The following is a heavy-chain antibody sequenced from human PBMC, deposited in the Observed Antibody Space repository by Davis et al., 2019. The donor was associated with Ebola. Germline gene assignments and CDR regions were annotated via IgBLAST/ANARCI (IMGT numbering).Heavy chain of an antibody. V-gene: IGHV4-39*01. CDR3: ASGVEMATIHY. J-gene: IGHJ4*02. CDR2: IYYIGST. D-gene: IGHD5-24*01. Sequence: PSETLSLTCTVSGGSISSSSYYWGWIRQPPGKGLEWIGSIYYIGSTYYNPSLKSRVTISVDTSKNQFSLKLSSVTAADTAVYYCASGVEMATIHYWGQGTLVTVSS. CDR1: GGSISSSSYY.